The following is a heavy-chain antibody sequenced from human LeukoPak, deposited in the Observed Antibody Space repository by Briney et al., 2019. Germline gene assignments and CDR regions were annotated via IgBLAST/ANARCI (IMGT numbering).Heavy chain of an antibody. V-gene: IGHV3-9*01. J-gene: IGHJ4*02. Sequence: GRSLRLSCAASGFTFDDYAMHWVRQAPGKGLEWVSGISWNSGSIGYADSVKGRFTISRDNAKNSLYLQMNSLRAEDTALYYCAGVGYYYDSSGYSDYWGRGTLVTVSS. CDR3: AGVGYYYDSSGYSDY. CDR2: ISWNSGSI. D-gene: IGHD3-22*01. CDR1: GFTFDDYA.